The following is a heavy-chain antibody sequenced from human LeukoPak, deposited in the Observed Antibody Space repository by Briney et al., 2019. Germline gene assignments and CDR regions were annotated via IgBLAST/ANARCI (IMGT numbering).Heavy chain of an antibody. J-gene: IGHJ6*03. Sequence: SETLSLTCAVSGDSISSNYWWTWVRQPPGKGLEWIGEIHHSGSTNYSPSLKSRVTISVDNSRNQFSLGLSSVSAADTAVYYCARVGEIMVRPPYYMDVWSKGTTVTISS. CDR3: ARVGEIMVRPPYYMDV. D-gene: IGHD3-10*01. CDR1: GDSISSNYW. V-gene: IGHV4-4*02. CDR2: IHHSGST.